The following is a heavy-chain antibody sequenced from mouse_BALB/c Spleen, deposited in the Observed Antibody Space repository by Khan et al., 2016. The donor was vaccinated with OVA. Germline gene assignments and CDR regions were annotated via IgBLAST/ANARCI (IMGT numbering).Heavy chain of an antibody. Sequence: EVELVESGGDLVEPGGSLKLSCAASGFTFSTYGMSWVRQTPDKRLEWVATISTGSRYTYYPDSVRGRSTLTRDKAKNTLYLQLTSLNSEDTAMVSCARFGYYSGCGGFAYWGQGTLVTVSA. J-gene: IGHJ3*01. CDR1: GFTFSTYG. V-gene: IGHV5-6*01. CDR3: ARFGYYSGCGGFAY. D-gene: IGHD1-1*01. CDR2: ISTGSRYT.